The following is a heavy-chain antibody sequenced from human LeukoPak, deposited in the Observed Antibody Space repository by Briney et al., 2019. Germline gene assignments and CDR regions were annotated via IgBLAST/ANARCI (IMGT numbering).Heavy chain of an antibody. D-gene: IGHD2/OR15-2a*01. CDR1: RFTFSSYA. CDR3: ARVSTTGLFDY. CDR2: IKQDGSEK. Sequence: PGGSLRLSCAASRFTFSSYAMSWVRQAPGKGLEWVANIKQDGSEKYYVDSVKGRFTISRDNAKNSLYLQMNSLRAEDTAVYYCARVSTTGLFDYWGQGTLVTVSS. V-gene: IGHV3-7*01. J-gene: IGHJ4*02.